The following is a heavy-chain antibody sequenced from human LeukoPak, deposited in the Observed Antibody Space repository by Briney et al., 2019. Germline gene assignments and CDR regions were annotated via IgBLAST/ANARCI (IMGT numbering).Heavy chain of an antibody. CDR3: ARFARDVLLWYFDL. Sequence: ASVKVSCKASGYTFTSYAMNWVRQAPGQGLEWMGWINTNTGNPTYAQGFTGRFVFSLDTSVSTAYLQISSLKAEDTAVYYCARFARDVLLWYFDLWGRGTLVTVSS. D-gene: IGHD3-16*01. V-gene: IGHV7-4-1*02. CDR1: GYTFTSYA. J-gene: IGHJ2*01. CDR2: INTNTGNP.